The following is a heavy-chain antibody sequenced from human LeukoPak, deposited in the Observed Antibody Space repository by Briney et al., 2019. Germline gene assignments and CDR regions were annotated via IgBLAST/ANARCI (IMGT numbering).Heavy chain of an antibody. CDR1: GGSISRGDYY. D-gene: IGHD2-2*01. J-gene: IGHJ4*02. Sequence: ETLSLTCTVSGGSISRGDYYWSWIRQPPGKGLEWVSAISGSGGSTYYADSVKGRFTISRDNSKNTLYLQMNSLKSENTAMYYCARDNGGKGDCSSASCWLDHWGQGTLVTVSS. V-gene: IGHV3-23*01. CDR2: ISGSGGST. CDR3: ARDNGGKGDCSSASCWLDH.